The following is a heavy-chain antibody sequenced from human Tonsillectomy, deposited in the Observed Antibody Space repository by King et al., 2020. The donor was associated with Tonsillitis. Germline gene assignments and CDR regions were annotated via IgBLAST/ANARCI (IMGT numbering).Heavy chain of an antibody. Sequence: QLQESGSGLVKPSQTLSLTCAVSGGSISSGGYSWSWIRQPPGKGLEWIGYIYHSGSTYYNPSLKSRVTISVDRSKNQFSLKLSSVTAADTAVYYCARGPPGDYVWAAPGYYLDYWGQGTRVTVSS. CDR1: GGSISSGGYS. D-gene: IGHD4-17*01. CDR3: ARGPPGDYVWAAPGYYLDY. CDR2: IYHSGST. V-gene: IGHV4-30-2*01. J-gene: IGHJ4*02.